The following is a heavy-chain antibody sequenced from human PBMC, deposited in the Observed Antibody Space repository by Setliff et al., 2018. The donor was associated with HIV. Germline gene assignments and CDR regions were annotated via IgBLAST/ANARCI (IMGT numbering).Heavy chain of an antibody. CDR3: ARERHSSGLGSYGP. CDR1: GGSFGVYR. V-gene: IGHV4-4*07. CDR2: IDSSGTT. D-gene: IGHD3-10*01. J-gene: IGHJ5*02. Sequence: SETLSLTCTISGGSFGVYRWSWIRQSAGRGLEWIGRIDSSGTTDYKPSLKGRVAISVDTSRIQFSLRVTSVTAADTAVYFCARERHSSGLGSYGPWGPGILVTVSS.